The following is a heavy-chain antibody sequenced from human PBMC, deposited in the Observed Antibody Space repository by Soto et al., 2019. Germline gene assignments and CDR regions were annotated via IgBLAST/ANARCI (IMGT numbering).Heavy chain of an antibody. V-gene: IGHV1-46*01. CDR2: INPSGGST. Sequence: EASVKVSCKASGYTFTSYYMHWVRQAPGQGLEWMGIINPSGGSTSYAQKFQGRVTITRDTSASTAYMELSSLRSEDTAVYYCARDDSGYSSGGPNWFDPWGQGTLVTVSS. J-gene: IGHJ5*02. CDR1: GYTFTSYY. CDR3: ARDDSGYSSGGPNWFDP. D-gene: IGHD6-19*01.